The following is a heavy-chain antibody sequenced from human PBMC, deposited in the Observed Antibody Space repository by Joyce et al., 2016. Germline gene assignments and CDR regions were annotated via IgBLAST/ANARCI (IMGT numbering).Heavy chain of an antibody. CDR1: GIIFSNKE. V-gene: IGHV3-48*03. CDR3: TTPSCAN. D-gene: IGHD2-2*01. J-gene: IGHJ4*02. CDR2: INSDISRI. Sequence: EVQLVESGGGLVQPGGSLRLSCAASGIIFSNKEMNWVRQAPGKWLEWVSSINSDISRIHYADSVRGRFTISRDNARNSLYLEMNSLRVEDTAIYYCTTPSCANWGQGSLVTVSS.